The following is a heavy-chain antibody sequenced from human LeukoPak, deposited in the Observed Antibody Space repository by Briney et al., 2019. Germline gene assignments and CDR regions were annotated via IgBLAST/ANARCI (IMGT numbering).Heavy chain of an antibody. V-gene: IGHV3-23*01. D-gene: IGHD1-26*01. CDR3: AKGSSPSRPYYSDY. CDR2: ITGSGGDT. J-gene: IGHJ4*02. Sequence: GGSLRLSCAASGFTFSSYAMSWVRQAPGKGLEWVSAITGSGGDTYHADSVQGRFTISRDNSKNTLFLQMNSLRAEDTAVYYCAKGSSPSRPYYSDYWGQGTLVTVSS. CDR1: GFTFSSYA.